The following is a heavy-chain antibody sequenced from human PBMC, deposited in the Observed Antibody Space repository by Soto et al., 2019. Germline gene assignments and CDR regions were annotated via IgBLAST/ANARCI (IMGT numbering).Heavy chain of an antibody. J-gene: IGHJ5*02. V-gene: IGHV4-30-2*01. Sequence: SETLSLTCAVSGGSISSGGYSWSWIRQPPGKGLEWIGYIYHSGSTYYNPSLKSRVTISVDRSKNQFSLKLTSVTAGDTAVYYCAREDTHYYHSGSYNWFDPWGQGTLVTVSS. CDR3: AREDTHYYHSGSYNWFDP. CDR1: GGSISSGGYS. D-gene: IGHD3-10*01. CDR2: IYHSGST.